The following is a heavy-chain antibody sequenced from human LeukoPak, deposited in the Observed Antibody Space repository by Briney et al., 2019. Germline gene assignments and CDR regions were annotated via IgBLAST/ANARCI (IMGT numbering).Heavy chain of an antibody. CDR3: ARDSRRDYYGSGSPY. D-gene: IGHD3-10*01. J-gene: IGHJ4*02. CDR1: GFTFSSYS. Sequence: GGSLRLSCAASGFTFSSYSMNWVRRAPGRGLEWVSYISSSSSTIYYADSVKGRFTISRDNAKNSLYLQMNSLRAEDTAVYYCARDSRRDYYGSGSPYWGQGTLVTVSS. V-gene: IGHV3-48*01. CDR2: ISSSSSTI.